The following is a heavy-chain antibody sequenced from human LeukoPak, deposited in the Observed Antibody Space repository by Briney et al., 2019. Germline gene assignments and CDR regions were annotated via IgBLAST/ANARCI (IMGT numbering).Heavy chain of an antibody. CDR1: GGSISSYY. J-gene: IGHJ6*03. D-gene: IGHD2-21*02. Sequence: SETLSLTCTVSGGSISSYYWSWIRQPAGKGLEWIGRIYTSGSTNYNPSLKSRVIISLDTPNNQFSLKVSSVTAADTALYYCARVPLSTAYLHYYSMDVWGKGTTVTVSS. CDR2: IYTSGST. V-gene: IGHV4-4*07. CDR3: ARVPLSTAYLHYYSMDV.